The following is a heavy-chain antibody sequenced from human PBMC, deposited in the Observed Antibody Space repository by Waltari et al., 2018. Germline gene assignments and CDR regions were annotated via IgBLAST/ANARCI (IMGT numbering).Heavy chain of an antibody. CDR3: ARGSSWYHY. J-gene: IGHJ4*02. D-gene: IGHD6-13*01. CDR1: GGSISSYY. Sequence: QVQLQESGPGLVKPSETLSLTCTVSGGSISSYYWSWIRQPPGKGLEWIGYIYYSGSNNYNPSLKSRVTISVDTSKNQFSLKLSSVTAADTAVYYCARGSSWYHYWGQGTLVTVSS. CDR2: IYYSGSN. V-gene: IGHV4-59*01.